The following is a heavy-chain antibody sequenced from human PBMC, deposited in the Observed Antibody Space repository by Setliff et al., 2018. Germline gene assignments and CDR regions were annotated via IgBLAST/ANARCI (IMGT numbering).Heavy chain of an antibody. J-gene: IGHJ3*02. V-gene: IGHV1-18*01. CDR2: INNYNFNT. CDR3: AISSLSICSGGSCPNAFDI. CDR1: GYTFSDYG. Sequence: ASVKVSCKASGYTFSDYGISWVRQAPGQGLEWMGWINNYNFNTQYAQKFQGRVTMTTDTSTSAAYMELRSLRSDDTAVYYCAISSLSICSGGSCPNAFDIWGQGTMVTVSS. D-gene: IGHD2-15*01.